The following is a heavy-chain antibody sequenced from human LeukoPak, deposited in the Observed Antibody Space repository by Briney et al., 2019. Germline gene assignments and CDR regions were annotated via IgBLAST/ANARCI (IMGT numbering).Heavy chain of an antibody. Sequence: PGGSLRLSCAASGFTFSSYEMNWVRQAPGKGLEWVSYISSSGSTIYYADSVKGRFTISRDNAKNSLYLQMNSLRAEDTAVYYRAREYQLPLYYYYYYGMDVWGQGTTVTVSS. CDR3: AREYQLPLYYYYYYGMDV. CDR2: ISSSGSTI. V-gene: IGHV3-48*03. CDR1: GFTFSSYE. D-gene: IGHD2-2*01. J-gene: IGHJ6*02.